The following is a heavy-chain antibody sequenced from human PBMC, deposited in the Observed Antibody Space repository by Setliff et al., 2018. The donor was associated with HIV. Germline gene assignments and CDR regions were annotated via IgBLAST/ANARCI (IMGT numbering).Heavy chain of an antibody. J-gene: IGHJ4*02. CDR1: GFTVSSNY. CDR3: ARGDTIFGVVSPPDY. Sequence: GGSLRLSCAASGFTVSSNYMSWVRQAPGKGLEWVSVIYSGGSTYYADSVKGRFTISRDNSKNTLYLQMNSLRAEDTAVYYCARGDTIFGVVSPPDYWGQGTLVTVSS. V-gene: IGHV3-66*02. D-gene: IGHD3-3*01. CDR2: IYSGGST.